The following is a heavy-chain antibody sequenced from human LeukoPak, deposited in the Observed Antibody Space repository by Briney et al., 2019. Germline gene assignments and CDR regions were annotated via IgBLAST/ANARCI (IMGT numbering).Heavy chain of an antibody. CDR3: ARGPNYYDSSGYYRSRYYYYYMDV. V-gene: IGHV1-8*01. CDR2: MNPNSGNT. Sequence: ASVKVSCKASGYTFTSYDINWVRQATGQGLEWMGWMNPNSGNTGYAQKFQGRVTMTRNTSISTAYMELSSLRSEDTAVYYCARGPNYYDSSGYYRSRYYYYYMDVWGKGTTVTVSS. J-gene: IGHJ6*03. D-gene: IGHD3-22*01. CDR1: GYTFTSYD.